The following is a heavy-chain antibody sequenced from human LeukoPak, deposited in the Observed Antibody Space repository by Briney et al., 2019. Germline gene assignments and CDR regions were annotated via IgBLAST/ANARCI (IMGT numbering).Heavy chain of an antibody. V-gene: IGHV4-34*01. CDR2: IYYSGST. Sequence: SETLSLTCAVYGGSFSGYYWSWIRQPPGKGLEWIGSIYYSGSTYYNPSLKSRVTISVDTSKNQFSLKLSSVTAADTAVYYCAKHSDNYYDSGYFDYWGQGTLVTVSS. D-gene: IGHD3-22*01. CDR3: AKHSDNYYDSGYFDY. CDR1: GGSFSGYY. J-gene: IGHJ4*02.